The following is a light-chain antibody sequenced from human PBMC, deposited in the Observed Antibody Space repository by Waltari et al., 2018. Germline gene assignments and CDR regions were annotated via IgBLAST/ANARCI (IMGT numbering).Light chain of an antibody. J-gene: IGLJ3*02. V-gene: IGLV2-23*02. CDR2: EVT. CDR1: SSDIGTYNL. CDR3: CSYVDSRTFQWV. Sequence: QSALTQPASVSGSPGQSITISCTGTSSDIGTYNLVSWYQQYPGKAPKLIICEVTKLAAGVSDGFSGSKSGSTASLTISGLQPEDEADYYCCSYVDSRTFQWVFGGGTKLTVL.